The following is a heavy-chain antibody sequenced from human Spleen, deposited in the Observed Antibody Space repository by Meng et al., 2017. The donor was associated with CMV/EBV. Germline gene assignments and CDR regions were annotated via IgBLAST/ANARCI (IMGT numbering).Heavy chain of an antibody. Sequence: FTVSRNYLSWVRQAPGKVLAWVSVIYSGGSTYYADSVKGRFTISRDNSKNTLYLQMNSLRAEGTAVYYCAREEGLLWFGEYGYFDLWGRGTLVTVSS. CDR2: IYSGGST. J-gene: IGHJ2*01. V-gene: IGHV3-66*02. CDR1: FTVSRNY. CDR3: AREEGLLWFGEYGYFDL. D-gene: IGHD3-10*01.